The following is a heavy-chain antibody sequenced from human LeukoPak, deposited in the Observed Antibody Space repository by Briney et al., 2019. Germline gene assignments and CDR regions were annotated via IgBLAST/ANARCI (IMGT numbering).Heavy chain of an antibody. J-gene: IGHJ4*02. CDR1: RYTFTGYY. CDR3: ATDNPPYCNGGSCYFD. CDR2: INPGTGGT. Sequence: ASVKVSCKASRYTFTGYYMHWVRQAPGQGLEWMGWINPGTGGTNYAQKFQGRVNMTRDTSISTAYMDLSRLTSDDTAIYYCATDNPPYCNGGSCYFDWGQGTLVTVSS. D-gene: IGHD2-15*01. V-gene: IGHV1-2*02.